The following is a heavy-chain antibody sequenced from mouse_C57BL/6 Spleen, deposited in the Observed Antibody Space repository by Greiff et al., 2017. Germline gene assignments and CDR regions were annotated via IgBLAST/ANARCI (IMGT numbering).Heavy chain of an antibody. CDR1: GFNIKNTY. CDR3: TSESDKLALSGFDY. CDR2: IDPANGNT. Sequence: VHVKQSVAELVRPGASVKLSCTASGFNIKNTYMHWVKQRPEQGLEWIGRIDPANGNTKYAPKFQGKATITADTSSNTAYLQLSSLTSEDTAIYYGTSESDKLALSGFDYWGQGTTLTVSS. J-gene: IGHJ2*01. V-gene: IGHV14-3*01. D-gene: IGHD1-3*01.